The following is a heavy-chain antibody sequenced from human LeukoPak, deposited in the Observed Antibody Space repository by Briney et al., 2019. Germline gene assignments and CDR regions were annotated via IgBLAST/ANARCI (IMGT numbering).Heavy chain of an antibody. CDR3: ASKILVDTAMVKKEIWFDP. J-gene: IGHJ5*02. D-gene: IGHD5-18*01. Sequence: GGSLRLSCAASGFTFSSYSMNWVRQAPGKGLEWVSYISSSGSTIYYADSVKGRFTISRDNAKNSLYLQMNSLRAEDTAVYYCASKILVDTAMVKKEIWFDPWGQGTLVTVSS. CDR2: ISSSGSTI. CDR1: GFTFSSYS. V-gene: IGHV3-48*04.